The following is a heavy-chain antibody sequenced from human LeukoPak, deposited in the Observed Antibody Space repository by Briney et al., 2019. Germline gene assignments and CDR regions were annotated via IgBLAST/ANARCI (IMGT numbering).Heavy chain of an antibody. CDR1: GGSISSYY. CDR2: INYSGST. J-gene: IGHJ4*02. Sequence: SETLSLTCTVSGGSISSYYWSWIRQPPGKGLEWIGYINYSGSTYYNPSLKSRVTISVDTSKNQFSLKLSSVTAADTAVYYCARHNDPGYSSSWGPRTIDYWGQGTLVTVSS. CDR3: ARHNDPGYSSSWGPRTIDY. D-gene: IGHD6-13*01. V-gene: IGHV4-59*04.